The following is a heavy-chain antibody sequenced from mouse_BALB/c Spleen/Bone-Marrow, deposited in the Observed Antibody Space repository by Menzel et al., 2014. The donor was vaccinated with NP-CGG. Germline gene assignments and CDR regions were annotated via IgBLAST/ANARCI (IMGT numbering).Heavy chain of an antibody. V-gene: IGHV1-80*01. J-gene: IGHJ2*01. CDR3: ARQYGNYFDY. CDR2: IYPGDGDT. CDR1: GYAFSSYW. Sequence: QVQLQQSGAELVRPGPSVKISCKASGYAFSSYWMNWVKQRPGQGLEWIGRIYPGDGDTNYNGKFKGKATLTAGKSSSTAYMQLSSLTSEDSAVYFCARQYGNYFDYWGQGTTLTVSS. D-gene: IGHD2-10*02.